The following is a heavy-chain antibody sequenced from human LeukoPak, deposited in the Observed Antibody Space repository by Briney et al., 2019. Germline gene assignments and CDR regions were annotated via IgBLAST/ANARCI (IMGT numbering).Heavy chain of an antibody. CDR1: GYTFTNFW. CDR3: ARFSRGRGGSDY. CDR2: IDPADSSS. Sequence: GESLKISCKGSGYTFTNFWITWVRQMPGKGLEWMGRIDPADSSSNYSPSFQGHVTISADKSISIAYLQWSSLEASDTAMYYCARFSRGRGGSDYWGQGTLVTVSS. D-gene: IGHD6-19*01. V-gene: IGHV5-10-1*01. J-gene: IGHJ4*02.